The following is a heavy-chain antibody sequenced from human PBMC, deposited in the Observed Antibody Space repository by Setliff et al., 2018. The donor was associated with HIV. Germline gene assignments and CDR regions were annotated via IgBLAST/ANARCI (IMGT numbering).Heavy chain of an antibody. CDR3: ARGYYNFWSGYYDSRFPNPIDAFDI. Sequence: GASVKVSCKASGYTFTTYYIHWVRQAPGQGLEWMGILNPSEGTTSFAQKLQGRVTMTTDTSTSTAYMELRSLRSDDTAVYYCARGYYNFWSGYYDSRFPNPIDAFDIWGQGTMVTVSS. V-gene: IGHV1-46*01. J-gene: IGHJ3*02. D-gene: IGHD3-3*01. CDR1: GYTFTTYY. CDR2: LNPSEGTT.